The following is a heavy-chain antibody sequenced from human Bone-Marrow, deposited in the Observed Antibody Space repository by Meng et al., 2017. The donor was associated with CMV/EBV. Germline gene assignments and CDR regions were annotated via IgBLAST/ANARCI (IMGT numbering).Heavy chain of an antibody. V-gene: IGHV3-23*01. Sequence: GESLKISCAASGFTFSSYAMSWVRQAPGKGLEWVSAISGSGGSTYYADSVKGRFTISRDNSKNTLYLQMNSLRAEDTAVYYCARDPVRIVVVPAAMPTYYYYYYGMDVWGQGTTVTVSS. CDR2: ISGSGGST. J-gene: IGHJ6*02. CDR1: GFTFSSYA. CDR3: ARDPVRIVVVPAAMPTYYYYYYGMDV. D-gene: IGHD2-2*01.